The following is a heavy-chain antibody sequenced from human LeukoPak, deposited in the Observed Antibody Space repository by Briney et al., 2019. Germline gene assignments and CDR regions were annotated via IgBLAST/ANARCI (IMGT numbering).Heavy chain of an antibody. D-gene: IGHD3-10*01. Sequence: ASVKVSCEASGYTFTGYYMHWVRQAPGQGLEWMGWINPNSGGTNYAQKFQGRVTMARDTSISTAYMELSRLRSDDTAVYYCARALPTMVRGLDVWGQGTTVTVSS. J-gene: IGHJ6*02. CDR1: GYTFTGYY. CDR2: INPNSGGT. V-gene: IGHV1-2*02. CDR3: ARALPTMVRGLDV.